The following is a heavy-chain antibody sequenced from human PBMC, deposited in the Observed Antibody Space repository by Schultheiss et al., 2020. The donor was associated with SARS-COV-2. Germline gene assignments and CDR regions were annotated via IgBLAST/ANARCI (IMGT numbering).Heavy chain of an antibody. CDR3: ARFVPPVYSDSGGPI. D-gene: IGHD3-22*01. Sequence: SETLSLTCTVSGASITAFYWSWIRQPPGKGLEWIGFMYYSGSTTYNPSLKSRVTMSVDSSNQFSLRLSSVTASDTAVYYCARFVPPVYSDSGGPIWGQGTMVTVS. CDR1: GASITAFY. CDR2: MYYSGST. V-gene: IGHV4-59*01. J-gene: IGHJ3*02.